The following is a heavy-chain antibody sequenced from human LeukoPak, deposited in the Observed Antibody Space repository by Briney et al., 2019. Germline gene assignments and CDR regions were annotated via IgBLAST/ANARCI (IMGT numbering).Heavy chain of an antibody. J-gene: IGHJ4*02. CDR1: GFTFSSYA. CDR2: ISYDGSNK. D-gene: IGHD6-19*01. V-gene: IGHV3-30*04. CDR3: AKSSSGWYGGLDY. Sequence: GGSRRLSCAASGFTFSSYAMHRVRQAPGKGLEWVAVISYDGSNKYYADSVKGRITISRDKSKNMLYVQMNSLRAEDTAVYYCAKSSSGWYGGLDYWGQGTLVTVSS.